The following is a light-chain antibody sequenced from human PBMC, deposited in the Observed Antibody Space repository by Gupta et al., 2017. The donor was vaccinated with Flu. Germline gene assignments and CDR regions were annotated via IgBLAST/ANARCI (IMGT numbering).Light chain of an antibody. Sequence: SYELTQPPSVSVPPGQTASITCSGDKLGDKYACWYQQKPGQSPVVVIHQDNKQPSGIPERFSGSNSGNTATLTISGTQAMDEADYYCQAWDSSTVVFSGGTKLTVL. CDR3: QAWDSSTVV. CDR1: KLGDKY. J-gene: IGLJ2*01. CDR2: QDN. V-gene: IGLV3-1*01.